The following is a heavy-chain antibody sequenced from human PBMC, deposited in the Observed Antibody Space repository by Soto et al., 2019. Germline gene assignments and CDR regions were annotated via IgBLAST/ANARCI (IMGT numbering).Heavy chain of an antibody. D-gene: IGHD3-22*01. CDR1: RGRISCYS. J-gene: IGHJ3*02. Sequence: SVEASSKESRGRISCYSMSWVRQAPGQGLEWMGGIIPIFGTANYAQKFQGRVTITADESTSTAYMELSSLRSEDTAVYYCARGYRNALDIWGQGTMVIGSS. CDR2: IIPIFGTA. CDR3: ARGYRNALDI. V-gene: IGHV1-69*13.